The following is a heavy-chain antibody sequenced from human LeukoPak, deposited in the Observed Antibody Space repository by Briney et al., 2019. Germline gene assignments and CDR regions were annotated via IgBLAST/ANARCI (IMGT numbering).Heavy chain of an antibody. CDR3: ARAPYYYDSSGYRGGWFDP. CDR1: GGTFSSYA. CDR2: IIPIFGTA. D-gene: IGHD3-22*01. J-gene: IGHJ5*02. Sequence: SVKVSCKASGGTFSSYAISWVRQAPGQGLEWMGGIIPIFGTANYAQKFQGRVTITADKSTSTAYMELSSLRSEDTAVYYCARAPYYYDSSGYRGGWFDPWGQGTLVTVSS. V-gene: IGHV1-69*06.